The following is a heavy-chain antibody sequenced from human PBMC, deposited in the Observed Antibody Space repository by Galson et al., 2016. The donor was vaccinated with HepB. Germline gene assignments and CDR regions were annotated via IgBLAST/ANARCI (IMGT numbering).Heavy chain of an antibody. V-gene: IGHV3-21*01. CDR3: ARARTDYSGKWYLDY. Sequence: SLRLSCAASGFSFSDYSMNWVRQAPGKGLEWVSSISYSSERDIYYADSVKGRFTISRDNAKNSMDLQMNSLRAEDTAVYFCARARTDYSGKWYLDYWGQGALVSVSS. J-gene: IGHJ4*02. CDR1: GFSFSDYS. D-gene: IGHD5-12*01. CDR2: ISYSSERDI.